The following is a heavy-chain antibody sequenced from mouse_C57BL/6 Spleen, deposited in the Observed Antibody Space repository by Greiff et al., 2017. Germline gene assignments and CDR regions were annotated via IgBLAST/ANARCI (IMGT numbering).Heavy chain of an antibody. CDR1: GYAFSSYW. V-gene: IGHV1-80*01. Sequence: QVQLQQSGAELVKPGASVKISCKASGYAFSSYWMNWVKQRPGKGLEWIGQIYPGDGDTNYNGKFKGKATLTADKSSSTAYMQLSSLTSEDSAVYFGARSGSTTAHAMDYWGQGTSVTVSS. CDR2: IYPGDGDT. CDR3: ARSGSTTAHAMDY. J-gene: IGHJ4*01. D-gene: IGHD1-2*01.